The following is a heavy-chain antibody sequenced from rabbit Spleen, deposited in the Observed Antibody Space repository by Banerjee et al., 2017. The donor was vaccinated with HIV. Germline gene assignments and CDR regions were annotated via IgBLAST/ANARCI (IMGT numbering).Heavy chain of an antibody. CDR1: GFDFSNYY. CDR3: ARDLTGAIGWNFGW. D-gene: IGHD4-1*01. V-gene: IGHV1S45*01. J-gene: IGHJ3*01. CDR2: INAVTGKA. Sequence: QEQLEESGGDLVKPEGSLTLSCKASGFDFSNYYMGWVRQAPGKGLEWIACINAVTGKAVYASWAKGRYTFSKTSSTTVTLEMTSLTDADTATYFCARDLTGAIGWNFGWWGQGTLVTVS.